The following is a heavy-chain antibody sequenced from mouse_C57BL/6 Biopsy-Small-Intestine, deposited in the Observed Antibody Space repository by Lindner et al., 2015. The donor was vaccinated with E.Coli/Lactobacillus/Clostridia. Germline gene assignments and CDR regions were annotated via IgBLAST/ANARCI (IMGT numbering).Heavy chain of an antibody. Sequence: VQLQESGAELVRPGASLTLSCKASGYTFTDYELHWVKQTPVHGLEWIGAIDPETGGTAYNQRFKGKAILTADKSSSTAYMELRSLTSEDSAVYYCTRGLDAWFAYWGQGTLVTVSA. CDR3: TRGLDAWFAY. J-gene: IGHJ3*01. CDR2: IDPETGGT. D-gene: IGHD3-1*01. V-gene: IGHV1-15*01. CDR1: GYTFTDYE.